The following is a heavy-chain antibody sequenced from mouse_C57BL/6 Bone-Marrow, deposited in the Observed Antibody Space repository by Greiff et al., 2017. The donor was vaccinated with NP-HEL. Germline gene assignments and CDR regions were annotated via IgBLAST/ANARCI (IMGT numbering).Heavy chain of an antibody. V-gene: IGHV1-54*01. CDR2: INPGSGGT. Sequence: VQLQQSGAELVRPGTSVKVSCKASGYAFTNYLIEWVKQRPGQGLEWIRVINPGSGGTNYNEKFKGKATLTADKSSSTAYMQLSSLTSEDSAVYFCARELFAYWGQGTLVTVSA. CDR1: GYAFTNYL. CDR3: ARELFAY. J-gene: IGHJ3*01.